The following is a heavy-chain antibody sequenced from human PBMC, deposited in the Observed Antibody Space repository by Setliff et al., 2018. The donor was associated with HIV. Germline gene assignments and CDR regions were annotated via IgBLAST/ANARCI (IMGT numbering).Heavy chain of an antibody. Sequence: GGSLRLSCAASGFTFSSYAMSWVRQAPGKGLEWVAGMSGSDNTTFYADSVKGRFTVSRHNSKKTLYMVMDSLRAEDTAIYYCAKTASYFNNGGPKGWFDPWGQGTLVTVS. CDR1: GFTFSSYA. V-gene: IGHV3-23*01. J-gene: IGHJ5*02. CDR2: MSGSDNTT. D-gene: IGHD2-8*01. CDR3: AKTASYFNNGGPKGWFDP.